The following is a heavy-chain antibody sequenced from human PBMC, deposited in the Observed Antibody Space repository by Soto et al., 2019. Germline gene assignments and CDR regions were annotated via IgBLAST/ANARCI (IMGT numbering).Heavy chain of an antibody. CDR3: ARLVYDTRLNYMYFDF. Sequence: SETLSLTCAVSGVSISSGNWWTWFRQTPQRGLEYIGEIFHDGTANYYPSFERRVAISVDTSKNQFSLKLTSVTAADTAIYFCARLVYDTRLNYMYFDFWGQGALVTVYS. V-gene: IGHV4-4*02. D-gene: IGHD2-8*01. CDR2: IFHDGTA. CDR1: GVSISSGNW. J-gene: IGHJ4*02.